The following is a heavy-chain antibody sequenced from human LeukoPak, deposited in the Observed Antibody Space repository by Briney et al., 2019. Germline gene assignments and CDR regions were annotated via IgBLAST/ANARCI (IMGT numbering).Heavy chain of an antibody. D-gene: IGHD1-7*01. CDR3: ARTILCDY. Sequence: PGGSLRLSCAASGFTFSDSAMTWVRQAPGKGLDWVSLISFSGANSYYADSVKGRFTISRDNSKDTLFLQMNSLRAEDTAIYYCARTILCDYWGQGTLVTVSS. J-gene: IGHJ4*02. CDR1: GFTFSDSA. V-gene: IGHV3-23*01. CDR2: ISFSGANS.